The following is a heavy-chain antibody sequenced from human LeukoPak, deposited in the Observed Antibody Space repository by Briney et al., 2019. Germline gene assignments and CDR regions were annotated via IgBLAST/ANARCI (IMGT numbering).Heavy chain of an antibody. CDR1: GFTFSSYA. CDR2: ISGSGGST. D-gene: IGHD2-15*01. Sequence: GGSLRLSCAASGFTFSSYAMSWVRQAPGKGLEWVSVISGSGGSTYYADSVKGRFTISRDNSKNTLYLQMNSLRAEDTAVYYCAKVSRYCSGGSCYYHPFDYWGQGTLVTVSS. CDR3: AKVSRYCSGGSCYYHPFDY. J-gene: IGHJ4*02. V-gene: IGHV3-23*01.